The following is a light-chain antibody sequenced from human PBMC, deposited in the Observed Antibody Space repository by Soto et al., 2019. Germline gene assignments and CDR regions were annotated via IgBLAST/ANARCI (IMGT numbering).Light chain of an antibody. CDR2: SAS. CDR3: QQTFSTPWT. V-gene: IGKV1-39*01. Sequence: DVQMTQSPSSRSASAVDRITLTFRASQTIHSYLHWYQFKPGKAPQLLIQSASSLHSGVPSRFSGSGSGTHFTLIISSLQPEDSATYYCQQTFSTPWTFGQGTKVDIK. CDR1: QTIHSY. J-gene: IGKJ1*01.